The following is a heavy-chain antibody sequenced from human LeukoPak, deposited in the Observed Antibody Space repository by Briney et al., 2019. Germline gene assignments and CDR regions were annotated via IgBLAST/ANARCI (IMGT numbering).Heavy chain of an antibody. J-gene: IGHJ6*03. Sequence: PGGSLRLSCAASGFTFSSYGMSWVRQAPGKGLEWVSAISGSGGSTYYADSMKGRFTISRDNSKNTLYLQMNSLRAEDTAVYYCARSCLPCYYYYYMDVWGEGTTVTISS. D-gene: IGHD5/OR15-5a*01. V-gene: IGHV3-23*01. CDR3: ARSCLPCYYYYYMDV. CDR2: ISGSGGST. CDR1: GFTFSSYG.